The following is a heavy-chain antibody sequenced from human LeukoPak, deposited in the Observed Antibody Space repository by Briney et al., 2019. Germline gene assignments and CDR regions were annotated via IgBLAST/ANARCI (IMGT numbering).Heavy chain of an antibody. V-gene: IGHV1-2*02. Sequence: ASVKVSCKASGYTFTGYYMHWVRQAPGQGLEWMGWINPNSGGTNYAQKFQGRVTMTRDTSISTAYMELSRLRSDDTAVYYCERGSSDCSSTSCYYDYWGQGTLVTVSS. CDR1: GYTFTGYY. CDR2: INPNSGGT. J-gene: IGHJ4*02. D-gene: IGHD2-2*01. CDR3: ERGSSDCSSTSCYYDY.